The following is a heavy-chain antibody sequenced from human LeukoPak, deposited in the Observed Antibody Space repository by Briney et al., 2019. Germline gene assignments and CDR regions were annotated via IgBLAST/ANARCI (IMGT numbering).Heavy chain of an antibody. Sequence: PSETLSLTCTVSGGSISSYYWSWIRQPPGKGLEWIGEINHSGSTNYNPSLKSRVTISVDTSKNQFSLKLSSVTAADTAVYFCARGRENLGGYYVLLDYWGQGTLVTVSS. CDR3: ARGRENLGGYYVLLDY. V-gene: IGHV4-34*01. CDR1: GGSISSYY. J-gene: IGHJ4*02. D-gene: IGHD3-22*01. CDR2: INHSGST.